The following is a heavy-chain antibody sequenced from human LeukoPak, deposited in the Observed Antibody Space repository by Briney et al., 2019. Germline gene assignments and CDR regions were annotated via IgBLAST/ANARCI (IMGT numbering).Heavy chain of an antibody. V-gene: IGHV4-59*08. J-gene: IGHJ5*01. CDR1: GGSISGYY. D-gene: IGHD4-11*01. Sequence: SGTLSLTCTVSGGSISGYYWTWIRQLPGKGLEWIGYIYNSGITNYNPSLKSRVTVSVDTSKNQFSLRLTSVTAADTAVYYCARSVPSLDYLFDSWGHGTLVTVSS. CDR3: ARSVPSLDYLFDS. CDR2: IYNSGIT.